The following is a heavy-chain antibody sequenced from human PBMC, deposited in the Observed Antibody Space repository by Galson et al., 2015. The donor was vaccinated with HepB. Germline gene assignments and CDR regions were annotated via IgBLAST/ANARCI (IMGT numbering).Heavy chain of an antibody. CDR1: GYTFTSYA. Sequence: SVKVSCKASGYTFTSYAMHWVRQAPGQRLEWMGWINAGNGNTKYSQKFQGRVTITRDTSASTAYMELSSLRSEDTAVYYCNLLTGRTTGRGCFDYWGQGTLVTVSS. J-gene: IGHJ4*02. CDR2: INAGNGNT. CDR3: NLLTGRTTGRGCFDY. V-gene: IGHV1-3*01. D-gene: IGHD3-9*01.